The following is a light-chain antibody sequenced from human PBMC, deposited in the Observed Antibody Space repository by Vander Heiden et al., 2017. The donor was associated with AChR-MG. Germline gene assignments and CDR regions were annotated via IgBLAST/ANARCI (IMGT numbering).Light chain of an antibody. CDR1: SCNIGSNY. V-gene: IGLV1-47*02. J-gene: IGLJ2*01. CDR2: GNN. CDR3: AAWDDSLSGVV. Sequence: QSVLTHPPSASGTPGHSVTISCSGSSCNIGSNYVYWYQQLPATAPKLLIYGNNQRPSGVPDRFSGSKSGTSASLAISGLRSEDEADYYCAAWDDSLSGVVFGGGTKLTVL.